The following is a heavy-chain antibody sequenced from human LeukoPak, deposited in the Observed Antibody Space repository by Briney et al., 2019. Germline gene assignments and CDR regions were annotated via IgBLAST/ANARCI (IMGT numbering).Heavy chain of an antibody. V-gene: IGHV4-61*02. CDR2: IYTSGST. Sequence: SETLSLTCTVSGGSISSGSYYWSWIRQPAGKGLEWIGRIYTSGSTNYNPSLKSRVTISVDTSKNQFSLKLSSVTAADTAVYYCARGLRVVVPAATGYYFDYWGQGTLVTVSS. CDR1: GGSISSGSYY. CDR3: ARGLRVVVPAATGYYFDY. J-gene: IGHJ4*02. D-gene: IGHD2-2*01.